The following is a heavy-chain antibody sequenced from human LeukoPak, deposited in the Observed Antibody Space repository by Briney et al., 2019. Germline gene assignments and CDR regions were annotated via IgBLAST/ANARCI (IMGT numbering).Heavy chain of an antibody. CDR3: ARGWSREQQLVDYFDY. V-gene: IGHV4-59*01. CDR2: IYYSGST. CDR1: GGSISSYY. Sequence: PSETLSLTCTVSGGSISSYYWNWIRQPPGKGLEWIGYIYYSGSTNYNPSLKSRVTISVDTSKNQFSLKLSSVTAADTAVYYCARGWSREQQLVDYFDYWGQGTLVTVSS. D-gene: IGHD6-13*01. J-gene: IGHJ4*02.